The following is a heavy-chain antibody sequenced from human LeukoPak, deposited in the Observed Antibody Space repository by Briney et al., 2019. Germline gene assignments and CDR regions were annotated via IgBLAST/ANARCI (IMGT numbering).Heavy chain of an antibody. D-gene: IGHD2-21*02. CDR3: VREGNELLSKNFDY. V-gene: IGHV1-2*02. CDR2: INPHSGGT. J-gene: IGHJ4*02. Sequence: ASVKVSCKASGFTFTGYYIHWVRQAPGQGLAWMGYINPHSGGTNSPQKFQGRVTMTTDTSISAAYMELSSLISDDTAMYYCVREGNELLSKNFDYWGQGTLVTVSS. CDR1: GFTFTGYY.